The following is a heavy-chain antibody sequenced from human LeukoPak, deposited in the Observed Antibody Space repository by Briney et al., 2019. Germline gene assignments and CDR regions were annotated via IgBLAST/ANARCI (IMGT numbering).Heavy chain of an antibody. Sequence: GGSLRLSCAASGFTFSSYSMNWVRQAPGKGLEWVSYISSSSSTIYYADSVKGRFTISRDNAKNSLDLQMNSLRAEDTAVYYCARDLGSWPHVTLDIWGHGTLVTVSS. CDR2: ISSSSSTI. CDR1: GFTFSSYS. CDR3: ARDLGSWPHVTLDI. V-gene: IGHV3-48*04. J-gene: IGHJ3*02. D-gene: IGHD3-16*01.